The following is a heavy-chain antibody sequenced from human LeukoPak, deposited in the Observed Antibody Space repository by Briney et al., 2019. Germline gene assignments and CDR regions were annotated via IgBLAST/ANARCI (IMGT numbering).Heavy chain of an antibody. D-gene: IGHD5-24*01. CDR2: INPNSGGT. CDR3: ARIGYNHYFDY. CDR1: GYTFTDYY. V-gene: IGHV1-2*02. Sequence: ASVKVSCKASGYTFTDYYLHWVRQAPGQGLEWMGWINPNSGGTNYAQTFQGRVTMTRDTSITTAYLELSRLRSDDAAVYYCARIGYNHYFDYWGQGTLVTVSS. J-gene: IGHJ4*02.